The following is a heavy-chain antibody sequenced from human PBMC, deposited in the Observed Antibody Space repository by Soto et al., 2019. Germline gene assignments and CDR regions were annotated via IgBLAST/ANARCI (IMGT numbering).Heavy chain of an antibody. D-gene: IGHD4-17*01. CDR1: GFTFSSYS. CDR2: ISSSSSTI. CDR3: ARGSHDYGDYVYLG. V-gene: IGHV3-48*01. J-gene: IGHJ4*02. Sequence: GGSLRLSCAASGFTFSSYSMNWVRQAPGKGLEWVSYISSSSSTIYYADSVKGRFTISRDNAKNSLYLQMNSLRAEDTAVYYCARGSHDYGDYVYLGWGQGTLVTVSS.